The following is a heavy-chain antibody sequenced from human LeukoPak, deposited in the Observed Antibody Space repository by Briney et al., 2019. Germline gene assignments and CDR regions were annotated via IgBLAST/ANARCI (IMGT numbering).Heavy chain of an antibody. CDR2: INHSGST. J-gene: IGHJ5*02. CDR3: ARYQLHRFDP. CDR1: GGSFSGYY. D-gene: IGHD1-7*01. Sequence: PSETLSLTCAVYGGSFSGYYWSWIRQPPGKGLEWIGEINHSGSTNYNPSLKSRVTISVDTSKNQFSLKLSSVTAADTAVYYCARYQLHRFDPWGQGTLVTVSS. V-gene: IGHV4-34*01.